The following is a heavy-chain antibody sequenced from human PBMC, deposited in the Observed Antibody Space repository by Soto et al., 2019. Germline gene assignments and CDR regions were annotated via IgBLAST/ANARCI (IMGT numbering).Heavy chain of an antibody. CDR3: TREGSAPYYYYAMDA. Sequence: TSVKVSCKDSGYTFTTYGISWVRQAPGEGLEWLGWINTHNGNTNYAQNLQGRVFMTADTSTNTAYMELRSLRSDDTAIYFCTREGSAPYYYYAMDAWGQGTTVTVSS. V-gene: IGHV1-18*01. CDR2: INTHNGNT. CDR1: GYTFTTYG. D-gene: IGHD3-10*01. J-gene: IGHJ6*02.